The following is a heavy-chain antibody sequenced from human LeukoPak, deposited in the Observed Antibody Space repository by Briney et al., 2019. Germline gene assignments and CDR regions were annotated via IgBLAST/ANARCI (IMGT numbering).Heavy chain of an antibody. D-gene: IGHD2-2*01. CDR3: ALYQQQPRLGSDY. CDR2: ISSSGDEI. J-gene: IGHJ4*02. Sequence: PGGSLRLSCAVSGFTFSTSAMSWVRQAPGKGPEWVSVISSSGDEIHYADSVKGRFTISRDNSKNTLSLQMSSLRVDDTAIYSCALYQQQPRLGSDYWGQGTLVTVSS. CDR1: GFTFSTSA. V-gene: IGHV3-23*01.